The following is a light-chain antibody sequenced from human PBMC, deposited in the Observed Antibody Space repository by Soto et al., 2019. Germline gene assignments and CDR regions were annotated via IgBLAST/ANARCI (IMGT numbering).Light chain of an antibody. V-gene: IGLV1-51*01. CDR2: DNN. CDR1: SSNIGNNY. Sequence: QSVLTQPPSVSAAPGQKVTISCSGSSSNIGNNYVSWYQQLPGTAPKLLIYDNNKRPSGIPDRFSGSKSGTSATLGITGLQTGDEADYYCGTWDSSLRVGVFGGGTQLTVL. J-gene: IGLJ7*01. CDR3: GTWDSSLRVGV.